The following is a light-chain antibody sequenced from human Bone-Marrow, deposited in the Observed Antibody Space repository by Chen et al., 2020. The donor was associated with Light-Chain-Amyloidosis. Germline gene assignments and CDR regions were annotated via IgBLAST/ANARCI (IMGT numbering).Light chain of an antibody. CDR3: QHYGDSLFT. CDR2: GAS. J-gene: IGKJ3*01. CDR1: QSVSSTH. V-gene: IGKV3-20*01. Sequence: VFTQAPGTLSLSPGERATLSCRVSQSVSSTHLAWYQQKPGQAPRLLIYGASTRATGIPDRFSGTGSATDFTLTISRVEPEDFAIYYCQHYGDSLFTFGPGTKVDIE.